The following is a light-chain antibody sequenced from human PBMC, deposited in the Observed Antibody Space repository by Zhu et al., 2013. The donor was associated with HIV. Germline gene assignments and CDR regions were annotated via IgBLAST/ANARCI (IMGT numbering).Light chain of an antibody. J-gene: IGKJ5*01. CDR3: QQRSNWPRIT. Sequence: DIVLTQSPGTLSLSPGVRATLSCRASQTISTSLAWYQHKPGQAPRLLIYGASNRATGIPARFSGSGSGTDFTLTISSLEPEDFAVYYCQQRSNWPRITFGQGTRLDIK. CDR1: QTISTS. CDR2: GAS. V-gene: IGKV3-11*01.